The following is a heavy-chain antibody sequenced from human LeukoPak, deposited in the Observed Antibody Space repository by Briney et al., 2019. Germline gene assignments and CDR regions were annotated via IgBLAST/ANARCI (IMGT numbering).Heavy chain of an antibody. D-gene: IGHD3-3*01. CDR1: GYTFSGYY. Sequence: ASVKVSCKASGYTFSGYYMHWVRQAPGQGLEWMGWINPNSGDTKYTLKFQGRVTMTRDTSISTAYMELSRLRSDDTAVYYCARGSFVGPYYFAYWGQGTLVTVSS. V-gene: IGHV1-2*02. CDR3: ARGSFVGPYYFAY. J-gene: IGHJ4*02. CDR2: INPNSGDT.